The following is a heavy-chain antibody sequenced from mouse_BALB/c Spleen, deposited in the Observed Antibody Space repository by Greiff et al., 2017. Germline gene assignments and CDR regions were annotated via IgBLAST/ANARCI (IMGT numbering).Heavy chain of an antibody. D-gene: IGHD2-12*01. V-gene: IGHV1-7*01. CDR2: INPSTGYT. Sequence: VQLQQSGAELAKPGASVKMSCKASGYTFTSYWMHWVKQRPGQGLEWIGYINPSTGYTEYNQKFKDKATLTADKSSSTAYMQLSSLTSEDSAVYYCARKKMYCYDPGRFAYWGQGTLVTVSA. CDR1: GYTFTSYW. J-gene: IGHJ3*01. CDR3: ARKKMYCYDPGRFAY.